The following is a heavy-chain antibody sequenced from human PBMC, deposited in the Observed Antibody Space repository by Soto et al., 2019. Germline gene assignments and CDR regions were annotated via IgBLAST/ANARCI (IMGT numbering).Heavy chain of an antibody. J-gene: IGHJ4*02. CDR3: ASPFRGLNFPPGY. Sequence: GGSLRLSCAASGFTFSDYYFTWIRQAPGKGLEWVSYISFSGSTIYYAASVEGRFTISRDNAKNSLYLQMNNLRPEDTAFYYCASPFRGLNFPPGYWGQGTLVTVSS. CDR1: GFTFSDYY. CDR2: ISFSGSTI. V-gene: IGHV3-11*01.